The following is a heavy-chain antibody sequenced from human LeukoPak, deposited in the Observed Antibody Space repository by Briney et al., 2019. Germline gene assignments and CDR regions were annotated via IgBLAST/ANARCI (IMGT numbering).Heavy chain of an antibody. CDR3: AKRVGYSSGSDDY. Sequence: GGSLRLSCAASGFTFSTYAMSWVRQAPGKGLEWVSAISGSGGSTYYADSVKGRFTISRDNSKNTLYLQMNSLRAEDTAVYYCAKRVGYSSGSDDYWGQGTLVTVSS. CDR1: GFTFSTYA. D-gene: IGHD6-25*01. J-gene: IGHJ4*02. V-gene: IGHV3-23*01. CDR2: ISGSGGST.